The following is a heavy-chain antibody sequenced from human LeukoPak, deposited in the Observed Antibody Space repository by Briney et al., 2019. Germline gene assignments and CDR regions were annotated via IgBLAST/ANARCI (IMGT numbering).Heavy chain of an antibody. J-gene: IGHJ4*02. CDR1: VYSRTNYN. CDR2: INPKNGGT. D-gene: IGHD1-14*01. V-gene: IGHV1-2*02. Sequence: GASVTPSLTGSVYSRTNYNWRWLRQAPGQGLEWMGWINPKNGGTYYVQNFQGRVTMTRDTSISTVYLEVSRLTSDDTAMYYCARVNSITAFDHWGQGSLVTVSS. CDR3: ARVNSITAFDH.